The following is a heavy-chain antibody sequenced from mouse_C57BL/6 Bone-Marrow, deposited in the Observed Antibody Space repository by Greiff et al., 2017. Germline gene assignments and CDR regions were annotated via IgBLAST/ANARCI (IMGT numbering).Heavy chain of an antibody. CDR1: GYTFTSYW. Sequence: QVQLQQPGAELVRPGSSVKLSCKASGYTFTSYWMDWVKQRPGQGLEWIGNIYPSDSETNYNQKFKDKATLTVDKSSSTAYIQLSSLTSEDSAVYYCARAYYSNYSFAYWGQGTLVTVSA. D-gene: IGHD2-5*01. CDR3: ARAYYSNYSFAY. V-gene: IGHV1-61*01. CDR2: IYPSDSET. J-gene: IGHJ3*01.